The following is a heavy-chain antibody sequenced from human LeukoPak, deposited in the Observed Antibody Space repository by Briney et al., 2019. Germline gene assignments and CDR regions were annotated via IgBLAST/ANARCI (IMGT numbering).Heavy chain of an antibody. CDR1: GFTFTSYW. CDR3: ARVHWYFDL. J-gene: IGHJ2*01. Sequence: GGSLTLTFAASGFTFTSYWMSWVRQAPGKGLEWVAHIKEDGSEKYYVDSVKGRFTISRDNAKNSLFLQMNSLRGEDTAVYYCARVHWYFDLWRRGTLVTVSS. V-gene: IGHV3-7*04. CDR2: IKEDGSEK.